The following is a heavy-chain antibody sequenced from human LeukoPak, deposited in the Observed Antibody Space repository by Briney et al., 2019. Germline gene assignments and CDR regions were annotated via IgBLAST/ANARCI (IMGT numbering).Heavy chain of an antibody. CDR3: ARHQISEDYFDY. Sequence: SSETLSLTCAVHGGSFSGYYWSWIRQPPGKGLEWIGEINHSGSTNYNPSLKSRVTISVDTSKNQFSLKLSSVTAADTAVYYCARHQISEDYFDYWGQGTLVTVSS. CDR1: GGSFSGYY. CDR2: INHSGST. V-gene: IGHV4-34*01. J-gene: IGHJ4*02. D-gene: IGHD3-3*01.